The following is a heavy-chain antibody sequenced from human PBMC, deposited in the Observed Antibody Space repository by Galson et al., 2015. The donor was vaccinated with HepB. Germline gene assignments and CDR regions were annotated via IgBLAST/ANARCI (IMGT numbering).Heavy chain of an antibody. D-gene: IGHD1-26*01. CDR2: ISGSGGST. Sequence: SLRLSCAASGFNFRGYAMSWVRQAPGRGLEWGSTISGSGGSTYYADSVKGRFTISRDNSKNTLYLQTNSLRAEDTAVYYCAKTRLLQTLDYWGQGTLVTVSS. J-gene: IGHJ4*02. CDR3: AKTRLLQTLDY. CDR1: GFNFRGYA. V-gene: IGHV3-23*01.